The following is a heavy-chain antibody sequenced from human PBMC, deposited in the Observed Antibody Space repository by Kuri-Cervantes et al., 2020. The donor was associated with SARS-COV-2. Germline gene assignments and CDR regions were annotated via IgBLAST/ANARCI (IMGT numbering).Heavy chain of an antibody. Sequence: ETLSLTCTVSGGSISSGDYYWNWVRQAPGKGLEWVSYISSSSSTIYYADSVKGRFTISRDNVKNSLYLQMNSLRAEDTAVYYCAGDHYYYYYMDVWGKGTTVTVSS. J-gene: IGHJ6*03. V-gene: IGHV3-48*01. CDR1: GGSISSGDYY. CDR3: AGDHYYYYYMDV. CDR2: ISSSSSTI. D-gene: IGHD3-10*01.